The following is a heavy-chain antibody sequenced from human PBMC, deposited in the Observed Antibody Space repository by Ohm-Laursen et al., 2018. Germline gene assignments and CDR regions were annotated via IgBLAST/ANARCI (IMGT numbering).Heavy chain of an antibody. CDR3: ARVGYYGMDV. J-gene: IGHJ6*02. CDR1: GFTFSHYW. Sequence: SLRLSCTASGFTFSHYWMTWVRQAPGKGLEWVANIKQDGSEKYYVDSVKGRFTISRDNAKNSLYLKMNSLRAEDTAVYYCARVGYYGMDVWGQGTTVTVSS. CDR2: IKQDGSEK. V-gene: IGHV3-7*01.